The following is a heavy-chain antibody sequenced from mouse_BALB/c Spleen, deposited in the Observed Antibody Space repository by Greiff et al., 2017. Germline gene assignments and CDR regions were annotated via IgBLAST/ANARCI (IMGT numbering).Heavy chain of an antibody. CDR2: IDPENGNT. V-gene: IGHV14-1*02. CDR3: ASYYGSSNWYFDV. CDR1: GFNIKDYY. J-gene: IGHJ1*01. D-gene: IGHD1-1*01. Sequence: EVQLQQSGAELVRPGALVKLSCKASGFNIKDYYMHWVKQRPEQGLAWIGWIDPENGNTIYDPKFQGKASITADTSSNTAYLQLSSLTSEDTAVYYCASYYGSSNWYFDVWGAGTTVTVSS.